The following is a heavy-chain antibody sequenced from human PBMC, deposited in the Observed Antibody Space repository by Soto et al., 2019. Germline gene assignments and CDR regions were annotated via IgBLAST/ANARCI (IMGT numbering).Heavy chain of an antibody. J-gene: IGHJ5*02. CDR1: GFTFISYD. CDR2: MNPSNGNT. CDR3: AREREGSGYDYGWFDP. D-gene: IGHD5-12*01. Sequence: ASLKVCCKASGFTFISYDTSWVRKAAGQGLEWMGWMNPSNGNTGYAQKFRGRVTMTRNTSISTAYMELSSLRSDDSAVYFCAREREGSGYDYGWFDPWGQGILVTVSS. V-gene: IGHV1-8*01.